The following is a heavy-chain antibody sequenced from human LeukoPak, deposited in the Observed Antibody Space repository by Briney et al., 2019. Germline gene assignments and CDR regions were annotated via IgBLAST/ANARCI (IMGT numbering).Heavy chain of an antibody. J-gene: IGHJ4*02. CDR1: GFTVSSNY. D-gene: IGHD3-22*01. CDR2: IYSGGST. Sequence: GGSLRLSCAASGFTVSSNYMSWVRQAPGKGLEWVSVIYSGGSTYYADSVKGRFTISRDNSKNTLHLQMNSLRAEDTAVYYCAREYYDSSGMGLDYWGQGTLVTVSS. V-gene: IGHV3-66*01. CDR3: AREYYDSSGMGLDY.